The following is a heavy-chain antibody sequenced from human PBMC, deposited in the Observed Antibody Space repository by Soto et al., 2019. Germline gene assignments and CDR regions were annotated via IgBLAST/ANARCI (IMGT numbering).Heavy chain of an antibody. V-gene: IGHV4-34*01. CDR2: INHSGST. CDR1: GGSFSGYY. D-gene: IGHD3-3*01. J-gene: IGHJ6*02. Sequence: SETLSLTCAVYGGSFSGYYWSWIRQPPGKGLEWIGEINHSGSTNYNPSLKSRVTISVDTSKNQFSLKLSSVTAADTAVYYCARGGSDYDFWSGLFGPYYYGMDVRGQGTTVTVSS. CDR3: ARGGSDYDFWSGLFGPYYYGMDV.